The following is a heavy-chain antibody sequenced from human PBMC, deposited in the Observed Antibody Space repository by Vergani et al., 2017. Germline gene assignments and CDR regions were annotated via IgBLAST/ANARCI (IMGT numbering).Heavy chain of an antibody. CDR3: ARGDGGYSGYDYSFDY. CDR1: GGSFSGYY. Sequence: QVQLQQWGAGLLKPSETLSLTCAVYGGSFSGYYWSWIRQPPGKGLEWIGEINHSGSTNYNPSLKSRVTISVDTSKNQFSLKLSYVTAADTAVYYCARGDGGYSGYDYSFDYWGQGTLVTVSS. J-gene: IGHJ4*02. D-gene: IGHD5-12*01. V-gene: IGHV4-34*01. CDR2: INHSGST.